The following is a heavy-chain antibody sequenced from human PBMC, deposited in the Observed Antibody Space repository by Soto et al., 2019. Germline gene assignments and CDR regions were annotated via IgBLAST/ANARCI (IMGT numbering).Heavy chain of an antibody. CDR3: ARSGFLEWLLYRGVGSDP. CDR1: GGSISSSSYY. J-gene: IGHJ5*02. Sequence: SETLSLTCTVSGGSISSSSYYWGWIRQPPGKGLEWIGSIYYSGSTYYNPSLKSRVTISVDTSKNQFSLKLSSVTAADTAVYYCARSGFLEWLLYRGVGSDPWGQGTLVTVSS. D-gene: IGHD3-3*01. CDR2: IYYSGST. V-gene: IGHV4-39*01.